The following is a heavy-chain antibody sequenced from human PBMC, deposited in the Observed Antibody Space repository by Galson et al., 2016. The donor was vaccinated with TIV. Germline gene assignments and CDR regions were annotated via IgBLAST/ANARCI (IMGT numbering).Heavy chain of an antibody. CDR1: GFTFRSYT. J-gene: IGHJ3*02. D-gene: IGHD1-26*01. CDR2: ITTTVPNT. V-gene: IGHV3-21*01. CDR3: ARDRLWELLPPAAFDI. Sequence: SLRLSCAASGFTFRSYTMNWVRQAPGKGLEWVSAITTTVPNTYYADSLEGRFTISRDNAKNSLFLQMNSLRAEDTALYYCARDRLWELLPPAAFDIWGQGTKVIVSS.